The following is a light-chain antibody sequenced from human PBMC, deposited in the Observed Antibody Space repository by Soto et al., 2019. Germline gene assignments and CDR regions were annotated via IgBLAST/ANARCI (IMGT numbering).Light chain of an antibody. V-gene: IGKV3-15*01. Sequence: EIVMTQSPATLSVSPGVRATLSCMASQSVSTNLAWYQQKPGHAPRLYIYGASTRATGIPARFSVSGSGTEFTLTISSLQSEDFAVYYCQQYNNWPPWTFGQGTKVEIK. J-gene: IGKJ1*01. CDR3: QQYNNWPPWT. CDR1: QSVSTN. CDR2: GAS.